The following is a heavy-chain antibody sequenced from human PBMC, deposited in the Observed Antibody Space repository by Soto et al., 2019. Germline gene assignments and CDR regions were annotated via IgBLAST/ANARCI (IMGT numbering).Heavy chain of an antibody. Sequence: PETLSLTCTVSGGSIISYYWSWMRQPPGKGLEWIGYIYYSGSTNYNPSLKSRVTISVDTSKNQFSLKLSSVTAADTAVYYCAISTSSTVTYYFDYWGQGTLVTVSS. CDR1: GGSIISYY. CDR2: IYYSGST. V-gene: IGHV4-59*01. D-gene: IGHD4-17*01. J-gene: IGHJ4*02. CDR3: AISTSSTVTYYFDY.